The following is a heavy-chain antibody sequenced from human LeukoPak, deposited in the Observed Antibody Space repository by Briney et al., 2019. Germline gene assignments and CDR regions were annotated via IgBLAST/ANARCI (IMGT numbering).Heavy chain of an antibody. D-gene: IGHD1-26*01. V-gene: IGHV4-59*01. J-gene: IGHJ5*02. CDR1: GGSISSYY. Sequence: SKTLSLTCTVSGGSISSYYWSWIRQPPGKGLEWIGYIYYSGSTNYNPSLKSRVTISVDTSKNQFSLKLSSVTAADTAVYYCARGGGSYPNWFDPWGQGTLVTVSS. CDR3: ARGGGSYPNWFDP. CDR2: IYYSGST.